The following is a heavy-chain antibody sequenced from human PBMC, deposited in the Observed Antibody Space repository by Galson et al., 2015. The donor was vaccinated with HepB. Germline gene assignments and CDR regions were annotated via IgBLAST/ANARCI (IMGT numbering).Heavy chain of an antibody. D-gene: IGHD1-26*01. Sequence: SLRLSCAASGFTFSSYGMHWVRQAPGKGLEWVAVIWYDGSNKYYADSVKGRFTISRDNSKNTLYLQMNSLRAEDTAVYYCARDQIVGASFFDYWGQGTLVTVSS. CDR3: ARDQIVGASFFDY. V-gene: IGHV3-33*01. CDR2: IWYDGSNK. CDR1: GFTFSSYG. J-gene: IGHJ4*02.